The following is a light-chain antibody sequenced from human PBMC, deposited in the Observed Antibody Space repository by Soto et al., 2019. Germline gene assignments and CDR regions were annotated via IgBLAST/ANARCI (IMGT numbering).Light chain of an antibody. CDR1: QGINSY. CDR2: AAS. CDR3: QQINSYPIT. V-gene: IGKV1-9*01. J-gene: IGKJ5*01. Sequence: DIQLTQSPSFLSASVGDRVNITCRASQGINSYLAWYQQKPGKVPKLLIYAASTLQSGVPSRFSGSGSGTEFTLTISSLQPEDFATYYCQQINSYPITFGQGTRLEIK.